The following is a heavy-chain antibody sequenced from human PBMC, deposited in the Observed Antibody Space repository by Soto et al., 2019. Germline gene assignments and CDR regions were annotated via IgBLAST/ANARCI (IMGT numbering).Heavy chain of an antibody. CDR1: GFTFSSYA. J-gene: IGHJ2*01. CDR2: LSGSGGST. Sequence: EVQLLESGGGLVQPGGSLRLSCAASGFTFSSYAMSWVRQAPGKGLEWVSALSGSGGSTYYADSVKGRFTISRDNSKNSLYLQMNSLRAEDTAVYYCAAQPMIGYFDLWGRGTLVTVSS. D-gene: IGHD3-22*01. CDR3: AAQPMIGYFDL. V-gene: IGHV3-23*01.